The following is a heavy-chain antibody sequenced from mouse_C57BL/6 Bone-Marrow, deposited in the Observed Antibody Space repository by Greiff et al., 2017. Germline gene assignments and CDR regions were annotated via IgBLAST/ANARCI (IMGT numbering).Heavy chain of an antibody. CDR2: IDPSDSYT. Sequence: QVQLQQPGAELVMPGASVKLSCTASGYTFTSYWMYWVKQRPGQGLEWIGEIDPSDSYTNYNQKFKGKSTLTVDKSSSTAYMQLGSLTSEDSAVYYCARGGYCAWFAVWGQGTLVTVSA. CDR1: GYTFTSYW. CDR3: ARGGYCAWFAV. J-gene: IGHJ3*01. V-gene: IGHV1-69*01. D-gene: IGHD2-3*01.